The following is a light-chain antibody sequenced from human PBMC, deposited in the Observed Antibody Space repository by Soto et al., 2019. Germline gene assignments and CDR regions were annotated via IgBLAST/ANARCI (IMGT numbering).Light chain of an antibody. V-gene: IGLV2-23*01. Sequence: QSVLTQPASVSGSPGQSITISCTGTRSDVGSYNLVSWYQQFPGKAPKLMIYEGNKRPSGVSNRFSGSKSGNTASLTISGLQADDEADYYCCSYAGTYSPVFGGGTKLTVL. CDR2: EGN. CDR3: CSYAGTYSPV. CDR1: RSDVGSYNL. J-gene: IGLJ2*01.